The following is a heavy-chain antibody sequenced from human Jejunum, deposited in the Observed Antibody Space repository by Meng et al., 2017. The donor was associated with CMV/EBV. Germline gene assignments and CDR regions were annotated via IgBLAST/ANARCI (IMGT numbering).Heavy chain of an antibody. D-gene: IGHD1/OR15-1a*01. Sequence: SGYIFRDDYRCGMRQAPGQGLERMGWIHPNSGAMNYEDKFQGRIAMTSDTSFSTAYMELRSLRSDDRAVYYCARGGTELEQRRSWFDPWGQGTLVTVSS. V-gene: IGHV1-2*02. J-gene: IGHJ5*02. CDR3: ARGGTELEQRRSWFDP. CDR1: GYIFRDDY. CDR2: IHPNSGAM.